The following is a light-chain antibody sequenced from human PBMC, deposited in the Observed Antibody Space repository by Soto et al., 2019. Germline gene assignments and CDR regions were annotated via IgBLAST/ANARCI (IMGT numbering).Light chain of an antibody. J-gene: IGKJ5*01. V-gene: IGKV1-5*01. CDR1: QSINGW. CDR3: QQARSFPVT. CDR2: DAS. Sequence: DIQMTQSPSTLSASVGDRVTVTCRASQSINGWLAWYQQKPGKAPKLLIYDASSLHSGVPSRFTGSGFGTEFTLTISSLQSEDFATYYCQQARSFPVTFGQGTRLEI.